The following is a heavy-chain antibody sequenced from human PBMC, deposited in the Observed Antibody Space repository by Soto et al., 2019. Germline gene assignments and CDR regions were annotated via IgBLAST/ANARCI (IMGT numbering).Heavy chain of an antibody. CDR1: GDNFKKNV. Sequence: GASVTVSFQSSGDNFKKNVFTWVRQAPGQGLEWMGGTIPALGKTHCIEKFQGRVTITVDDATRTVYMEVRDLTSEDTAIYYCARGPFRPSAMDDWGQGTTVTVSS. J-gene: IGHJ6*02. CDR2: TIPALGKT. CDR3: ARGPFRPSAMDD. V-gene: IGHV1-69*10. D-gene: IGHD3-10*01.